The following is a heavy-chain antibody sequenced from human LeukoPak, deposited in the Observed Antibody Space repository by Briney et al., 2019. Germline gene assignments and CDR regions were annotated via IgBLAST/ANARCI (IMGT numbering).Heavy chain of an antibody. V-gene: IGHV1-58*02. CDR1: GFTFTSSA. CDR3: AAAEWFMPDGETPFDY. D-gene: IGHD3-3*01. Sequence: SVKVSCKASGFTFTSSAMQWVRQARGQRLEWIGWIVVGSGNTNYAQKFQERVTITRDVSTSTAYMELSSLRSEDTAVYYCAAAEWFMPDGETPFDYWGQGTLVTVSS. CDR2: IVVGSGNT. J-gene: IGHJ4*02.